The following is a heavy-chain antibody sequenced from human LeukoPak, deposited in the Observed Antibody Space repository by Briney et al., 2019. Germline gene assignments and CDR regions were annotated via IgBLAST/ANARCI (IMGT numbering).Heavy chain of an antibody. J-gene: IGHJ4*02. Sequence: PGGSLRLSCAGSGFTFSSYDMHWVRQAPGKGLEWVSSISSGSSYIYYPDSVKGRFTISRDNAKNSLYLQMNSLRPEDTAVYYCARGDTILDYWGLGTLVTVPS. CDR1: GFTFSSYD. D-gene: IGHD3-9*01. CDR2: ISSGSSYI. CDR3: ARGDTILDY. V-gene: IGHV3-21*01.